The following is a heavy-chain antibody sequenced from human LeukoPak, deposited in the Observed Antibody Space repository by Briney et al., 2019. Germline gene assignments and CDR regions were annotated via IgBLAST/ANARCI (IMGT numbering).Heavy chain of an antibody. J-gene: IGHJ4*02. D-gene: IGHD3-10*01. CDR2: ISYDGSNK. Sequence: PGRSLRLSCAASGFTFSSYGMHWVRQAPGKGLEWVAVISYDGSNKYYADSVKGRFTISRDNSKNTLYLQMNSLRAEDTAVYYCAKAELDYYGSGSYWADWGQGTLVTVSS. CDR1: GFTFSSYG. CDR3: AKAELDYYGSGSYWAD. V-gene: IGHV3-30*18.